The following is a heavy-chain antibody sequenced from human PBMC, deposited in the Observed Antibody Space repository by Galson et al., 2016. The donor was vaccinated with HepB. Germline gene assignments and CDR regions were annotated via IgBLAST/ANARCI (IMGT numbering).Heavy chain of an antibody. CDR2: IKQDGSEK. J-gene: IGHJ4*02. D-gene: IGHD6-13*01. V-gene: IGHV3-7*04. CDR1: GLILGRSS. Sequence: SLRHRCGFGGLILGRSSQSRVRQAPGKGLEWLANIKQDGSEKYYVDSVRGRFTIPRDNAMNSLYLHMSSLRAEDTALYYCTRTISATAGIDWGQGTLVTVSS. CDR3: TRTISATAGID.